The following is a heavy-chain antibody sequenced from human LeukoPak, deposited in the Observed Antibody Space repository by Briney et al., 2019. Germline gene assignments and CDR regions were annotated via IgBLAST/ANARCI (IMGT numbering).Heavy chain of an antibody. CDR3: AKATTPSGSYYYFDY. Sequence: GGSLRLSCAASGFTFDDYVVHWVRQVPGKGLEWVSLISWDGGSTYYADSVKGRFTISRDNSKNSLYLQMNSLRAEDMALYYCAKATTPSGSYYYFDYWGQGTLVTVSS. CDR1: GFTFDDYV. V-gene: IGHV3-43D*03. J-gene: IGHJ4*02. CDR2: ISWDGGST. D-gene: IGHD1-26*01.